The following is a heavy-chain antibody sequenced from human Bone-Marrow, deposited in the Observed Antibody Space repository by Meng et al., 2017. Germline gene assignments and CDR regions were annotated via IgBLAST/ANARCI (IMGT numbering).Heavy chain of an antibody. CDR3: ARDSGFDY. CDR2: IWYDGSNK. D-gene: IGHD7-27*01. CDR1: GFTFSNAW. V-gene: IGHV3-33*08. J-gene: IGHJ4*02. Sequence: GQLVESGGGLVKPWGSLRLSCAASGFTFSNAWMSWVRQAPGKGLEWVAVIWYDGSNKYYADSVKGRFTISRDNSKNTLYLQMNSLRAEDTAVYYCARDSGFDYWGQGTLVTVSS.